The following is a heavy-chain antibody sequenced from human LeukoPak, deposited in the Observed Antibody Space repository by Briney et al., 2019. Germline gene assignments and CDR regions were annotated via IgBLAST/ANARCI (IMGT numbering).Heavy chain of an antibody. CDR2: INPSGGST. D-gene: IGHD6-19*01. Sequence: ASVKVSCKASGYTFTSYDINWVRQAPGQGLEWMGIINPSGGSTSYAQKFQGRVTMTRDTSTSTVYMELSSLRSEDTAVYYCASLGTRGGWFLDYWGQGTLVTVSS. V-gene: IGHV1-46*01. CDR3: ASLGTRGGWFLDY. CDR1: GYTFTSYD. J-gene: IGHJ4*02.